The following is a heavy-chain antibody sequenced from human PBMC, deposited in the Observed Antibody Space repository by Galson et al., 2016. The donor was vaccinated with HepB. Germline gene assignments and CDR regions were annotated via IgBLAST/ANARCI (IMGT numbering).Heavy chain of an antibody. CDR1: GFTFSSSE. V-gene: IGHV3-48*03. CDR2: ISSSGSTI. J-gene: IGHJ4*02. CDR3: AREFALEMGWDY. D-gene: IGHD5-24*01. Sequence: SLRLSCAASGFTFSSSEMNWVRQAPGKGLEWVSYISSSGSTIYYADSVKGRFTISRDNAKNSLYLQMNSLRAEDTAVYYCAREFALEMGWDYWGQGTLVTVSS.